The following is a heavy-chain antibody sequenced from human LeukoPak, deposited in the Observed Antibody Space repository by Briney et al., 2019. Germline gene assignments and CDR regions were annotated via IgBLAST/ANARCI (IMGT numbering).Heavy chain of an antibody. D-gene: IGHD2-2*01. CDR1: GFTVSSNY. CDR3: ARSVYCSSTSCYRAAGRNYYYYMDV. CDR2: IYSGGST. V-gene: IGHV3-66*02. J-gene: IGHJ6*03. Sequence: GGSLRLSCAASGFTVSSNYMSWVRQAPGKGLEWVSVIYSGGSTYCADSVKGRFTISRDNSKNTLYLQMNSLRAEDTAVYYCARSVYCSSTSCYRAAGRNYYYYMDVWGKGTTVTVSS.